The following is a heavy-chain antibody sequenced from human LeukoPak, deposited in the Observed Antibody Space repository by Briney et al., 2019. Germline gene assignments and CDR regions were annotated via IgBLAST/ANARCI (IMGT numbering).Heavy chain of an antibody. CDR3: AKARPPGAPFYFDF. CDR1: VGSLCGGGYS. V-gene: IGHV4-31*03. D-gene: IGHD1-14*01. J-gene: IGHJ4*02. Sequence: SETLSLTCTVSVGSLCGGGYSWSWIRQHPGKGLEWIGEIYYRGGPYYNPSLTSRGTTSVDTPKNQFSLKLSSVTAADTAVYYWAKARPPGAPFYFDFWGQGTLVTVSS. CDR2: IYYRGGP.